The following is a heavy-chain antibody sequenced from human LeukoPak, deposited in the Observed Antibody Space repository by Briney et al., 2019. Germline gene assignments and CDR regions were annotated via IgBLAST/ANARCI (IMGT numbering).Heavy chain of an antibody. D-gene: IGHD3-16*01. CDR2: ISPRGDIT. V-gene: IGHV3-23*01. CDR3: AKDDDWGRFNH. Sequence: GGSLRLSCAASGFSFRSQRMNWVPQAPGKGLEWVSGISPRGDITYYKDSVRGRFTISRDNFKNTVSLQLNSLRAEDTAMYYGAKDDDWGRFNHWGQGTLVTVSS. CDR1: GFSFRSQR. J-gene: IGHJ1*01.